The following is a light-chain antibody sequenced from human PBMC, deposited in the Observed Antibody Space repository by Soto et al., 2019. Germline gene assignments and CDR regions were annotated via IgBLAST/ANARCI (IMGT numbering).Light chain of an antibody. V-gene: IGKV1-5*03. CDR2: KAS. J-gene: IGKJ2*01. CDR3: QQYNSYSRS. CDR1: QSISSW. Sequence: DIQMTQSPSTLSASVGDRVTITCWASQSISSWLAWYQQKPGKAPKVLIYKASSLESGVPSRFSGSGSGTEFTLTISSLQPDDFATYYCQQYNSYSRSFGQGTKLEIK.